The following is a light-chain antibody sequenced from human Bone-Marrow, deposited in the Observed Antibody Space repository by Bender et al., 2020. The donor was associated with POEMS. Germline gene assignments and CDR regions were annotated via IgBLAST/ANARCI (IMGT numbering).Light chain of an antibody. V-gene: IGLV2-8*01. J-gene: IGLJ1*01. CDR3: SSYTSRTTLFV. Sequence: SALTQPPSASVSPGQSVTVSCTGSNSDIGSYDSVSWFQQQPDQAPRLMIFEVDKRPTGVPERFSGSKSGDTAFLNVSRVQAADEADYYCSSYTSRTTLFVFGSGTEVAIL. CDR2: EVD. CDR1: NSDIGSYDS.